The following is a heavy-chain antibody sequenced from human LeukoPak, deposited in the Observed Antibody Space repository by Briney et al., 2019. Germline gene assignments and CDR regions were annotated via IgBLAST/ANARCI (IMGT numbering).Heavy chain of an antibody. Sequence: PGGSLRLSCAASGFTFSSYWMSWVRQAPGRGLEWVANIKHDGSEKNYVDSVKGRFTISRDNAKNSLYLQMNSLRAEDTAVYYCATRGSYLDYWGQGTLVTVSS. CDR2: IKHDGSEK. CDR1: GFTFSSYW. D-gene: IGHD5-12*01. CDR3: ATRGSYLDY. J-gene: IGHJ4*02. V-gene: IGHV3-7*01.